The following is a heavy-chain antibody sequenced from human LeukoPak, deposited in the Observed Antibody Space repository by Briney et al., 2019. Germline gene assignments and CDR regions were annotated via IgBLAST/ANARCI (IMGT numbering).Heavy chain of an antibody. Sequence: SETLSLTCTVSGGPISSHDWGWIRQPPGKGLEWIGYIYDSGSTTYNPSLKSRVTILVDTSKDQVSLKLSSVTAADTAVYYCARGRRGRYYDISRYNYFDYWGQGTLVSVSS. CDR2: IYDSGST. CDR1: GGPISSHD. V-gene: IGHV4-59*11. D-gene: IGHD3-22*01. J-gene: IGHJ4*02. CDR3: ARGRRGRYYDISRYNYFDY.